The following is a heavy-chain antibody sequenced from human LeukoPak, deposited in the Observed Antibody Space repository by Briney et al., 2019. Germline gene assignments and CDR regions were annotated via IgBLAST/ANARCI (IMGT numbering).Heavy chain of an antibody. D-gene: IGHD3-10*01. J-gene: IGHJ4*02. CDR3: AIVWFGELLPFDY. V-gene: IGHV1-2*02. CDR2: INPNSGGT. CDR1: GYTFTSYG. Sequence: GASVKVSCKASGYTFTSYGIIWVRQATGQGLEWMGWINPNSGGTNYAQKFQGRVTMTRDTSISTAYMELSRLRSDDTAVYYCAIVWFGELLPFDYWGQGTLVTVSS.